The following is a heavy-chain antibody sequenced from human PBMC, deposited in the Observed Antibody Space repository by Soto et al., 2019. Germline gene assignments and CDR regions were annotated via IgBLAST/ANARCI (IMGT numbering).Heavy chain of an antibody. CDR3: ARVYGYGIFDY. Sequence: SETLSLTCTVSGGSISSYYWSWIRQPPGKGLEWIGYIYYSGSTNYNPSLKSRVTISVDTSKNQFSLKLSSVTAADTAVYYCARVYGYGIFDYWGQGTLVTVSS. CDR1: GGSISSYY. CDR2: IYYSGST. J-gene: IGHJ4*02. V-gene: IGHV4-59*01. D-gene: IGHD5-18*01.